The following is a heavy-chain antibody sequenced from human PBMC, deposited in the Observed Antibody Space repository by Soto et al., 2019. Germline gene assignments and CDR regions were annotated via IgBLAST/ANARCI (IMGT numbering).Heavy chain of an antibody. D-gene: IGHD4-17*01. J-gene: IGHJ4*02. CDR1: GFTFSDYY. CDR3: ARVGISRFMTTVAH. CDR2: ISSSSSYT. Sequence: QVQLVESGGGLVKPGGSLRLSCAASGFTFSDYYMSWIRQAPGKGLEWVSYISSSSSYTNYADSVKGRFIISRDNAKNSLYLQMNSLRAEDTAVYYCARVGISRFMTTVAHWGQGTLVTVSS. V-gene: IGHV3-11*05.